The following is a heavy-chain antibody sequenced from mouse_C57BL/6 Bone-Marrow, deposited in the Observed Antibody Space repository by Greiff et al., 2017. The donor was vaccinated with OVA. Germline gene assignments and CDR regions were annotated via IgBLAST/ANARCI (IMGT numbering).Heavy chain of an antibody. CDR1: GYTFTSYW. V-gene: IGHV1-50*01. J-gene: IGHJ3*01. CDR3: ARMSSSGYSFAY. D-gene: IGHD3-2*02. Sequence: QVQLQQPGAELVKPGASVKLSCKASGYTFTSYWMQWVKQRPGQGLEWIGAIDPSDRYTNYNQKFKGKATLTVDTSSSTAYMQLSSLTAEDSAVYYCARMSSSGYSFAYWGQGTLVTVSA. CDR2: IDPSDRYT.